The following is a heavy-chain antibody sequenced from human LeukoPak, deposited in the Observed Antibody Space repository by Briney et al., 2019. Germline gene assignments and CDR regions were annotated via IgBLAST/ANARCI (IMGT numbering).Heavy chain of an antibody. V-gene: IGHV3-53*01. J-gene: IGHJ4*02. D-gene: IGHD3-3*01. CDR2: IYSGGST. CDR3: ARYIFWKPYYFDY. CDR1: GFTVSSNY. Sequence: GGSLRLSCAASGFTVSSNYMSWVRQAPGKGLEWVSVIYSGGSTYYADSVKGRFTISRDNSKNTLYLQMNSLRAEDTAVYYCARYIFWKPYYFDYWGQGTLVTVSS.